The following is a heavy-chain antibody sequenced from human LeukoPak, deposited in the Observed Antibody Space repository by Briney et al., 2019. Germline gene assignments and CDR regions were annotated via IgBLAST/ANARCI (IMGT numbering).Heavy chain of an antibody. Sequence: GGSLRLSCTGSGFTFRTYAFSWVRQAPGKGLEWVSATGSNGVTYYSDSVKGRFTISRDNSKNALYLQMNGLRADDTAVYYCGIRDTSDYYVFWGQGTLVTVSS. CDR3: GIRDTSDYYVF. CDR1: GFTFRTYA. J-gene: IGHJ4*02. V-gene: IGHV3-23*01. D-gene: IGHD3-22*01. CDR2: TGSNGVT.